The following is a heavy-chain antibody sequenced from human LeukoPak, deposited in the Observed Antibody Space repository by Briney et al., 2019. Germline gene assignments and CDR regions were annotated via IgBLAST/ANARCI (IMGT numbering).Heavy chain of an antibody. Sequence: SQTLSLTCTVSGGSISSSGYCWSWIRQHPGKGLEWIGYIYYSGSTYYNPSLKSRVTISVDTSKNQFSLKLSSVTAADTAVYYCARALYYYDSGGYLWFDPWGQGTLVTVSS. V-gene: IGHV4-31*03. J-gene: IGHJ5*02. D-gene: IGHD3-22*01. CDR1: GGSISSSGYC. CDR3: ARALYYYDSGGYLWFDP. CDR2: IYYSGST.